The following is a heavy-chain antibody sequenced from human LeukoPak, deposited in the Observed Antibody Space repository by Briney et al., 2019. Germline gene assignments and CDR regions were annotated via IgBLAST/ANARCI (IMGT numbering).Heavy chain of an antibody. V-gene: IGHV1-18*01. CDR1: TSR. D-gene: IGHD3-22*01. CDR3: ARDLWNFYDDSGYNRDFDS. J-gene: IGHJ5*01. CDR2: IGTYGGDT. Sequence: ASVKVSCKATSRISWVRQAPGQGLEWMGWIGTYGGDTYYAQKFQGKITVTTDTSTSTVYMELRNLRSDDTAVYYCARDLWNFYDDSGYNRDFDSWGQGTLVTVSS.